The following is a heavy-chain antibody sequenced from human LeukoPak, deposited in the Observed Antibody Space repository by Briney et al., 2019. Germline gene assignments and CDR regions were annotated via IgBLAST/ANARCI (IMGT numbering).Heavy chain of an antibody. CDR2: ISSNGGST. CDR3: VKDRADGGNSFLFGY. V-gene: IGHV3-64D*09. D-gene: IGHD4-23*01. CDR1: GFTFSSYA. Sequence: PGGSLRLSCAASGFTFSSYAMHWVRQAPGKGLEYVSAISSNGGSTYYADSVKGRFTISRDNSKNTLYLQMSSLRAEDTAVYYCVKDRADGGNSFLFGYWGQGTLVTVSS. J-gene: IGHJ4*02.